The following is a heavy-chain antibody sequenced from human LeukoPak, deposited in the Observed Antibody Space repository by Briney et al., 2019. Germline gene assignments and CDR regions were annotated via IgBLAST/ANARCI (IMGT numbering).Heavy chain of an antibody. CDR3: ATSFGEGYYYYGMDV. J-gene: IGHJ6*02. CDR2: IYTSGST. CDR1: GGSISSGSYY. Sequence: SQTLSLTCTVSGGSISSGSYYWSWIRQPAGKGLEWIGRIYTSGSTNYNPSLKSRVTISADTSKNQFSLKLSCVTAADTAVYYCATSFGEGYYYYGMDVWGQGTTVTVSS. D-gene: IGHD3-10*01. V-gene: IGHV4-61*02.